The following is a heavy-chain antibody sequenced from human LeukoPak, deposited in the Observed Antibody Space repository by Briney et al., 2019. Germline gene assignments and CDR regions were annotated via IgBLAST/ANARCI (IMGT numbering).Heavy chain of an antibody. J-gene: IGHJ4*02. CDR2: INHSGST. V-gene: IGHV4-59*08. D-gene: IGHD3-10*01. Sequence: SETLSLTCTVSGGSISSYYWSWIRQPPGKGLEWIGEINHSGSTNYNPSLKSRVTISVDTSKNQFSLKLSSVTAADTAVYYCARHVPGGVRGVIDYWGQGTLVTVSS. CDR1: GGSISSYY. CDR3: ARHVPGGVRGVIDY.